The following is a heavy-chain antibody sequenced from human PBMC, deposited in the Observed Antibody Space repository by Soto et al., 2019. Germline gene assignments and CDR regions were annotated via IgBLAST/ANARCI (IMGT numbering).Heavy chain of an antibody. Sequence: GGSLRLSCAASGFTFSSFAMSWVRQAPGKGLEWVPAIRGGGGGTYYADSVKGRFTISRDNSKNTQYLQMNSLRAEDTAVYYCARVLGGSGSPVDYWGQGTLVTVSS. V-gene: IGHV3-23*01. CDR1: GFTFSSFA. CDR3: ARVLGGSGSPVDY. CDR2: IRGGGGGT. D-gene: IGHD2-15*01. J-gene: IGHJ4*02.